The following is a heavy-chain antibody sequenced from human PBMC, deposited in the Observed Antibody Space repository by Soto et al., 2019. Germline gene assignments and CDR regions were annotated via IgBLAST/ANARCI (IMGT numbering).Heavy chain of an antibody. CDR1: GFTFSSYA. V-gene: IGHV3-30-3*01. CDR2: ISYDGSNT. J-gene: IGHJ5*02. Sequence: PAGSLRLTCAASGFTFSSYAMQGVRQAPGKGLEGVAVISYDGSNTYYADSVKGRFTISRDNSKNTLYLQMNSLRAEDTAVYYCARGEDWFDPWGQGTLVTVSS. CDR3: ARGEDWFDP.